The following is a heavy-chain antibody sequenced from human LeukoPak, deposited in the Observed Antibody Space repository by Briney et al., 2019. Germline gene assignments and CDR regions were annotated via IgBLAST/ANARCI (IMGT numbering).Heavy chain of an antibody. CDR1: GYTFTSYD. CDR3: ARALRWCSGGSCYRCYFDY. Sequence: GASVKVSCKASGYTFTSYDINWVRQATGQGLEWMGWMNPNSGNTGYAQKFQGRVTMTRNTSISTAYMELSSLRSEDTAVYYCARALRWCSGGSCYRCYFDYWGQGTLVTVSS. V-gene: IGHV1-8*01. CDR2: MNPNSGNT. J-gene: IGHJ4*02. D-gene: IGHD2-15*01.